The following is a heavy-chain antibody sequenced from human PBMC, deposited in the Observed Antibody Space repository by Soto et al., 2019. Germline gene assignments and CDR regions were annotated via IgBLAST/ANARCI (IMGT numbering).Heavy chain of an antibody. CDR3: ARALYSSSWYSRWFDP. CDR1: GGSISSSSYY. CDR2: IYYSGST. D-gene: IGHD6-13*01. Sequence: QLQLQESGPGLVKPSETLSLTCTVSGGSISSSSYYWGWIRQPPGKGLEWIGSIYYSGSTYYNPSLKRRVTISVDTSKNQFSLKLSSVTAADTAVYYCARALYSSSWYSRWFDPWGQGTLVTVSS. V-gene: IGHV4-39*01. J-gene: IGHJ5*02.